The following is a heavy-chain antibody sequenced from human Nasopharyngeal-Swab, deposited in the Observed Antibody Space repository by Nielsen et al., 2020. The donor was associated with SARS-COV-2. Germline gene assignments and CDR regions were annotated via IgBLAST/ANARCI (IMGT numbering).Heavy chain of an antibody. CDR3: ARDSSSWLGWFDP. D-gene: IGHD6-13*01. CDR1: GGSISSSSYY. CDR2: IYYSGST. Sequence: ETLSLTCTVSGGSISSSSYYWGWIRQPPGKGLEWIGSIYYSGSTYYNPSLKSRVTISVDTSKNQFSLKLSSVTAADTAVYYCARDSSSWLGWFDPWGQGTLVTVSS. V-gene: IGHV4-39*07. J-gene: IGHJ5*02.